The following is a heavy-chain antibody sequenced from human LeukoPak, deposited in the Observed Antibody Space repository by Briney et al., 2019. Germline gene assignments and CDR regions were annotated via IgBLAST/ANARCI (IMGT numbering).Heavy chain of an antibody. CDR3: ARHHVGGSFWDY. Sequence: SETLSLTCAVYGGSFSGYYWSWIRQPPGKGLEWIGEINHSGSTNYNPSLKSRVTISVDTSKNQFSLKPSSVTAADTAVYYCARHHVGGSFWDYWGQGTLVTVSS. J-gene: IGHJ4*02. D-gene: IGHD3-10*01. CDR2: INHSGST. V-gene: IGHV4-34*01. CDR1: GGSFSGYY.